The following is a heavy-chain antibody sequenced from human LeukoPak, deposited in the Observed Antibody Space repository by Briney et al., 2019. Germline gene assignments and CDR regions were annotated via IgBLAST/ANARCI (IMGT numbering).Heavy chain of an antibody. CDR1: GFTVSSNY. CDR3: ARATPVAGAFDFDC. D-gene: IGHD6-19*01. CDR2: IHYSGST. V-gene: IGHV4-31*02. Sequence: LRLSCEASGFTVSSNYMSWVRQHPGKGLEWIGYIHYSGSTYYNPSLKSRVTISVDTSKNQFSLKLSSVTAADTAVYYCARATPVAGAFDFDCWGQGTLVTVSS. J-gene: IGHJ4*02.